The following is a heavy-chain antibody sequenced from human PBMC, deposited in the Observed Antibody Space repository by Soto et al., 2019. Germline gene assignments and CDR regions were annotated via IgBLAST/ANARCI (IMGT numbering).Heavy chain of an antibody. J-gene: IGHJ4*02. Sequence: PGGSLRLSCAASGFTFSSYGMHWVRQAPGKGLEWVAVISYDGSNKYYADSVKGRFTIPRDNSKNTLYLQMNSLRAEDTAVYYCATLGALADYWGQGTLVTVSS. V-gene: IGHV3-30*03. CDR1: GFTFSSYG. CDR2: ISYDGSNK. CDR3: ATLGALADY.